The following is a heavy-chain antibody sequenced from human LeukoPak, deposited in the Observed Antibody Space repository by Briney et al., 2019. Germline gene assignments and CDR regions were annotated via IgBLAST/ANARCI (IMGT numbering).Heavy chain of an antibody. V-gene: IGHV3-66*01. D-gene: IGHD3-10*01. CDR1: GFSVNNIY. CDR3: ARGTVTMVDY. J-gene: IGHJ4*02. CDR2: IYSGDRT. Sequence: PGGSLRPSCAASGFSVNNIYMSWVRQAPGKGLEWVSVIYSGDRTFYADSVKGRFTISRDTSKNTVYLQMNSLRPEDTAVYFCARGTVTMVDYWGQGTLVTVSS.